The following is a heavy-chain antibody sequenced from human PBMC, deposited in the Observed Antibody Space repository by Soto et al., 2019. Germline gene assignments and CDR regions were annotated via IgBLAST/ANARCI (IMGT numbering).Heavy chain of an antibody. J-gene: IGHJ4*02. CDR2: IHYSGST. CDR3: ARRIVATDTFDY. V-gene: IGHV4-61*01. D-gene: IGHD5-12*01. Sequence: PSETLSLTCTVSGGSVSSGSDHRTWIRQPPGKGLEWIAYIHYSGSTNYNPSLKSRVTISVDTSKNQFSLTVTSVTAADTAVSYCARRIVATDTFDYWGQGTLVTVSS. CDR1: GGSVSSGSDH.